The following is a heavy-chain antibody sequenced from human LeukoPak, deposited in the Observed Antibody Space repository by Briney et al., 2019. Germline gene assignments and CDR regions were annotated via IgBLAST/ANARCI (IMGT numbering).Heavy chain of an antibody. V-gene: IGHV3-30*02. CDR1: GFTFSGYG. CDR3: VKALGRSGSY. CDR2: IRNDGTKE. J-gene: IGHJ4*02. D-gene: IGHD3-10*01. Sequence: GGSLTLSCAASGFTFSGYGMSWVRQAPGKGLEWVAFIRNDGTKEYHADSVKGRFSISRDNPKNTLYLQMNSLSVEDTAIYYCVKALGRSGSYWGQGTSVIVSS.